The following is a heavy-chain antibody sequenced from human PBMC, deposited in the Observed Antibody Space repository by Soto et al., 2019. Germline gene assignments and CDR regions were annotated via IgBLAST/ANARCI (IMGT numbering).Heavy chain of an antibody. CDR2: ITITGDTT. CDR3: AKGGGGDHGY. V-gene: IGHV3-23*04. J-gene: IGHJ4*02. Sequence: EVQLVESEGGLVQPGGSLRLSCEASGFIFTTSDMSWVRQAPGKGLEWISSITITGDTTHYADSVKGRFTISRDNSRNTVYLQMNSRRGDDTAVYSWAKGGGGDHGYWGQGTLVAVSS. D-gene: IGHD2-21*02. CDR1: GFIFTTSD.